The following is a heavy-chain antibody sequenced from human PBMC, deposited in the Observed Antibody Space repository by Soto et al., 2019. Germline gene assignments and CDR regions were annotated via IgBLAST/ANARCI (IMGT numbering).Heavy chain of an antibody. J-gene: IGHJ3*02. CDR2: IYWSGDE. D-gene: IGHD6-6*01. CDR3: ARGLATLPVFAFDI. V-gene: IGHV2-5*01. CDR1: GFSLSTSGVG. Sequence: QGTLKESGPTLVKPTQTLTLTCSFSGFSLSTSGVGVGWIRQSTGKALEWLALIYWSGDEHYRPSLKSRLSIIKDTSKNHVVLIITDMDPVDTATYYCARGLATLPVFAFDIWGQGTMVTVAS.